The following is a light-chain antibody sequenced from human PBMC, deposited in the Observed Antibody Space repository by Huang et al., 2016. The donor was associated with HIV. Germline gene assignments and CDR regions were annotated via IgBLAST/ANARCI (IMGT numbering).Light chain of an antibody. CDR1: QSLLQSNGYNY. CDR2: LGS. Sequence: DIVMTQSPLSLPVTPGEPASISCRSSQSLLQSNGYNYLDWYLQKPGQSPQLLIYLGSNRASWVPDRFSGSGSGTAFTLKISRVEAEDVGVYYCMQTLQTPLTFGGGTKVEIK. CDR3: MQTLQTPLT. J-gene: IGKJ4*01. V-gene: IGKV2-28*01.